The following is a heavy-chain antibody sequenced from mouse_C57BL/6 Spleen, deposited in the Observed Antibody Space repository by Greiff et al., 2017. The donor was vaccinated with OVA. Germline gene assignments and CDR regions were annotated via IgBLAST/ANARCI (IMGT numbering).Heavy chain of an antibody. D-gene: IGHD2-1*01. Sequence: DVQLQESGPGLVKPSQSLSLTCSVTGYSITSGYYWNWIRQFPGNKLEWMGYISYDGSNNYNPSLKNRISITRDTSKNQFFLKLNSVTTEDTATYYCARCPLGGNYGAMDYWGQGTSVTVSS. CDR3: ARCPLGGNYGAMDY. J-gene: IGHJ4*01. V-gene: IGHV3-6*01. CDR1: GYSITSGYY. CDR2: ISYDGSN.